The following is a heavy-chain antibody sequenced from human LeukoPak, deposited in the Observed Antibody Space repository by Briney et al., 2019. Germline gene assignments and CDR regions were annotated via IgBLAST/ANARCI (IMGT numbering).Heavy chain of an antibody. CDR1: GGSFSGYY. Sequence: PSETLSLTCAVYGGSFSGYYWSWIRQPPGKGLEWIGEINQSGSTKYNPSLKSRVTISVDKSKNQFSLKLSSVTAADTAVYYCASTSAMVYFDYWGQGTLVTVSS. D-gene: IGHD5-18*01. V-gene: IGHV4-34*01. J-gene: IGHJ4*02. CDR2: INQSGST. CDR3: ASTSAMVYFDY.